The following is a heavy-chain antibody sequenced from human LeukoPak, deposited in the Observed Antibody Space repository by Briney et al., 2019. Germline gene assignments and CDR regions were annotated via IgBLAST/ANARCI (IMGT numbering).Heavy chain of an antibody. CDR1: GGSISGYY. CDR2: IYYSGST. V-gene: IGHV4-59*08. J-gene: IGHJ2*01. Sequence: SETLSLTCTVSGGSISGYYWSWIRQPPGKGLEWIGYIYYSGSTNYNPSLKSRFTVSVLTSKNQFSLKLKSVSAADTAVYYCARQREGYFDLWGRGTLVTVSS. CDR3: ARQREGYFDL.